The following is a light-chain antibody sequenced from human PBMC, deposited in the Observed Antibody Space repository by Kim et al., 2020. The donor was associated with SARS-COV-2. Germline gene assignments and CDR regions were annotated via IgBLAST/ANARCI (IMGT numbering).Light chain of an antibody. Sequence: VSPGQTASITCSGDKLGDKYASWYQQKPGQSPVLVIYQDTKRPSGILERFSGSNSGNIATLTISGTQTMDEADYYCQAWDSSAGVIFGGGTQLTVL. CDR1: KLGDKY. J-gene: IGLJ2*01. CDR3: QAWDSSAGVI. V-gene: IGLV3-1*01. CDR2: QDT.